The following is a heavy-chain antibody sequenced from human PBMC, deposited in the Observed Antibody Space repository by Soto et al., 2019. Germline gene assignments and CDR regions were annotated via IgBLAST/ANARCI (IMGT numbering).Heavy chain of an antibody. V-gene: IGHV1-2*02. CDR3: GRSGYSYDQRFDY. CDR1: GYTCTGYY. D-gene: IGHD5-18*01. J-gene: IGHJ4*02. CDR2: IKPKSGGT. Sequence: ASVKVSCEASGYTCTGYYMHWVRQAPGQGPEWMGWIKPKSGGTNQAKKYHGTVTMTRNTSITKGYKEINSLSSDDPALYSCGRSGYSYDQRFDYWGQGTMVTVSS.